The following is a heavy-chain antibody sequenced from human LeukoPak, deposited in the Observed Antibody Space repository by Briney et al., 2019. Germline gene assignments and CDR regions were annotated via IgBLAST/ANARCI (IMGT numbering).Heavy chain of an antibody. J-gene: IGHJ6*02. D-gene: IGHD2-15*01. V-gene: IGHV1-8*01. Sequence: ASVKVSCKASGCTFTSYDINWVRQATGQGLAWMGWMNPNSGNTGYAQKFQGRVTMTRNTSISTAYMELSSLRSEDTAVYYCARGVRDIVVVVAAQYYYYGMDVWGQGTTVTVSS. CDR1: GCTFTSYD. CDR2: MNPNSGNT. CDR3: ARGVRDIVVVVAAQYYYYGMDV.